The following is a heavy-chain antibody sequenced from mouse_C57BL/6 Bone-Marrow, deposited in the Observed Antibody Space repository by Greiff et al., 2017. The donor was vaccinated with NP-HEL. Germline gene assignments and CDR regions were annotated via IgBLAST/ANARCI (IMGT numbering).Heavy chain of an antibody. CDR3: AREGTTGEDY. J-gene: IGHJ2*01. Sequence: EVKLLESGPVLVKPGASVKMSCKASGYTFTDYYMNWVKQSHGKSLEWIGVINPYNGGTSYNQKFKGKATLTVDKSSSTAYMELNSLTSEDSAVYYCAREGTTGEDYWGQGTTLTVSS. V-gene: IGHV1-19*01. D-gene: IGHD2-14*01. CDR2: INPYNGGT. CDR1: GYTFTDYY.